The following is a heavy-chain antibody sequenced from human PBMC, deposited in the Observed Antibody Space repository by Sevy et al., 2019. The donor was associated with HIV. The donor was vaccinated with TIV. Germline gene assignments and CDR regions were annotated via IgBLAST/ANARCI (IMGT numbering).Heavy chain of an antibody. J-gene: IGHJ6*02. V-gene: IGHV1-18*01. CDR1: GYTFTSYG. D-gene: IGHD6-13*01. Sequence: ASVKVFCKASGYTFTSYGISWVRQAPGQGLEWMGWISAYNGNTNYAQKLQGRVTMTTDTSTSTAYMELRSLRSDDTAVYYCGRDHVSRSSYYYYYYGIDVRGQGTTVTVSS. CDR3: GRDHVSRSSYYYYYYGIDV. CDR2: ISAYNGNT.